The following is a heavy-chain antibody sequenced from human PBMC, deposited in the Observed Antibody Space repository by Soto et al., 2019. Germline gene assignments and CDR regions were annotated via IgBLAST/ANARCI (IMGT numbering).Heavy chain of an antibody. CDR2: IWYDGSAT. Sequence: QVQLVESGGGVVQPGRSLTLSWVASGFTLSNYGMHWVRQAPGKGLEWVAGIWYDGSATYSADSVKGRFSISRDNAKNELFLQLSSLRAEDTAVYYCARTVGSSGSSRWGDTWGQGTLVTVSS. CDR3: ARTVGSSGSSRWGDT. V-gene: IGHV3-33*01. D-gene: IGHD1-26*01. J-gene: IGHJ5*02. CDR1: GFTLSNYG.